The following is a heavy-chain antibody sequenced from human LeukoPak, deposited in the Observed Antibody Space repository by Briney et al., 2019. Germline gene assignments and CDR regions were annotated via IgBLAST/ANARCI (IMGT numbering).Heavy chain of an antibody. V-gene: IGHV1-69*04. Sequence: SVKVSCKASGGTFSSYAISWVRQAPGQGLEWMGRIIPILGIANYAQKFQGRVTITADKSTSTAYMELSSLRSEDTAVYYCARVVRGVVIDYWGQGTLVTVSS. D-gene: IGHD3-10*02. J-gene: IGHJ4*02. CDR2: IIPILGIA. CDR3: ARVVRGVVIDY. CDR1: GGTFSSYA.